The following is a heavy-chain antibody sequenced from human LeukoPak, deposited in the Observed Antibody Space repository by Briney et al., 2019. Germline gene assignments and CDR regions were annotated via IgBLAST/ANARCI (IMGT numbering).Heavy chain of an antibody. CDR3: ARETRLLSGFDY. D-gene: IGHD3-22*01. V-gene: IGHV4-39*07. CDR2: IYYSGST. Sequence: SETLSLTCTVSGGSISSSSYYWGWIRQPPGKGLEWIGSIYYSGSTNYNPSLKSRVTMSVDTSQNQFSLKLSSVTAADTAVYYCARETRLLSGFDYWGQGTLVTVSS. CDR1: GGSISSSSYY. J-gene: IGHJ4*02.